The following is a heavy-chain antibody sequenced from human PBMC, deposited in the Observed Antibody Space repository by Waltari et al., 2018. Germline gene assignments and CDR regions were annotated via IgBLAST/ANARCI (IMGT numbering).Heavy chain of an antibody. CDR2: INYSGST. CDR3: ARGLYEGTTEGVFDY. CDR1: GGSISSGGYY. J-gene: IGHJ4*02. D-gene: IGHD1-7*01. V-gene: IGHV4-31*03. Sequence: QVQLQESGPGLVKPSQPLSLTCTVSGGSISSGGYYWSWISQHPGKGLEWIGYINYSGSTYYNPSLKSRVTISVDTSKNQFSLKLSSVTAADTAVYYCARGLYEGTTEGVFDYWGQGTLVTVSS.